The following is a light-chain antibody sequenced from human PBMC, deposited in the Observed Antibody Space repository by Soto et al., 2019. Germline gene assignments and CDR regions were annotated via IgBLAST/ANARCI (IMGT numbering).Light chain of an antibody. V-gene: IGKV3-11*01. CDR3: QRRSNSIT. J-gene: IGKJ5*01. CDR2: DAS. Sequence: EVMLTQSAATLSLYTGERATLSCRASQSVGSHLAWFQQRPGQAPRLLIYDASNRATGIPARFSGSGSGADFTLTISSLEPEDFAVYYCQRRSNSITFCQ. CDR1: QSVGSH.